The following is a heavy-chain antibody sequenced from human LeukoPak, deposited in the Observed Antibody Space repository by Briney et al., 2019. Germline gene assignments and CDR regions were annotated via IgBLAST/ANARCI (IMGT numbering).Heavy chain of an antibody. CDR2: ISGSGGST. Sequence: GGSLRLSCAASGFTFSSYAMSWVRQAPGKGLEWVSGISGSGGSTNYADSVKGRFTISRDNSKNTLYLQMNSLRAEDTAVYYCAKTSRGYQPSYFDYWGQGTLVTASS. CDR3: AKTSRGYQPSYFDY. J-gene: IGHJ4*02. V-gene: IGHV3-23*01. D-gene: IGHD2-2*01. CDR1: GFTFSSYA.